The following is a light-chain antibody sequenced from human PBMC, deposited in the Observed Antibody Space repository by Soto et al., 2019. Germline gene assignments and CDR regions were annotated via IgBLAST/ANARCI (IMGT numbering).Light chain of an antibody. CDR1: QSVSNIY. CDR2: DGS. V-gene: IGKV3-20*01. J-gene: IGKJ1*01. CDR3: QQYGSSSWT. Sequence: LVLTQSPGTLSLSPGETATLSCRASQSVSNIYLGWYQQKPGQAPRLLIFDGSSRATGIPDRFSGSGSGTDSTLTISRLEPEDFAVYYCQQYGSSSWTFGQGTKVDIK.